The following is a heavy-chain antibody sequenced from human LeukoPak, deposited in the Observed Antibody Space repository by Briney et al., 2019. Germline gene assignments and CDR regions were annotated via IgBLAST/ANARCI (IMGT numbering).Heavy chain of an antibody. Sequence: GASVRVSYKASGYTFTSYYMHWVRQAPGQGLEWMGVINPSGGSTSYAQKFQGRVTMTRDMSTSTVYMELSSLRSEDTAVYHCARDLNSSSSFFDYWGQGTLVTVSS. CDR1: GYTFTSYY. V-gene: IGHV1-46*01. CDR3: ARDLNSSSSFFDY. J-gene: IGHJ4*02. D-gene: IGHD6-6*01. CDR2: INPSGGST.